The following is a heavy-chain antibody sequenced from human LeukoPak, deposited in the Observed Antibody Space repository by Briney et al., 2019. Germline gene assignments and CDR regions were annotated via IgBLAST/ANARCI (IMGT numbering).Heavy chain of an antibody. J-gene: IGHJ6*02. Sequence: GASVKVSCKASGYTFTSYYMHWVRQAPGQGLEWMGIINPSGGSTSYAQKFQGRVTMTRDTSTSTVYMELSSLRSEDTAVYYCARFGPLDSPYCSSTSCYQDYHYYGMDVWGQGTTVTVSS. D-gene: IGHD2-2*01. CDR1: GYTFTSYY. V-gene: IGHV1-46*01. CDR3: ARFGPLDSPYCSSTSCYQDYHYYGMDV. CDR2: INPSGGST.